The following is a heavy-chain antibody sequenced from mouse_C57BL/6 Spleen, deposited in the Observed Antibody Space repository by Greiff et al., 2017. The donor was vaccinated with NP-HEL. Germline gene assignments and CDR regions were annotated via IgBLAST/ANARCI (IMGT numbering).Heavy chain of an antibody. V-gene: IGHV1-50*01. CDR1: GYTFTSYW. CDR3: ARGGVYYSNYGAMDY. CDR2: IDPSDSYT. J-gene: IGHJ4*01. D-gene: IGHD2-5*01. Sequence: QVQLQQPGAELVKPGASVKLSCKASGYTFTSYWMQWVKQRPGQGLEWIGEIDPSDSYTNYNQKFKGKATLTVDTSSSPAYMQLSSLTSEDSAVYYCARGGVYYSNYGAMDYWGQGTSVTVSS.